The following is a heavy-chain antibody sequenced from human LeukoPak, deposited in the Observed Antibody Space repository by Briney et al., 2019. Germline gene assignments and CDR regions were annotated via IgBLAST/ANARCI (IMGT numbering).Heavy chain of an antibody. Sequence: ASVKVSCKASGYTFTSYYMHWVRQAPGQGLEWMGWINPNSGGTNYAQKFQGRVTMTRDTSISTAYMELSRLRSDDTAVYYCARDYDFWSGNDAFDIWGQGTVVTVSS. D-gene: IGHD3-3*01. CDR3: ARDYDFWSGNDAFDI. CDR2: INPNSGGT. J-gene: IGHJ3*02. CDR1: GYTFTSYY. V-gene: IGHV1-2*02.